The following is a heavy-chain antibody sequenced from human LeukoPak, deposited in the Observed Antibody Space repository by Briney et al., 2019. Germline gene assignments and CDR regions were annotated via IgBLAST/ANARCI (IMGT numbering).Heavy chain of an antibody. J-gene: IGHJ6*02. CDR1: GFTVSSNY. Sequence: GGSLRLSCAASGFTVSSNYMSWVRQPPGRGLEWVSIIYSGGSTYYADSVKGRFTISRDNSKNTLYLQMNSLRAEGTAVYYCAKSRRRYCSSTSCRYYYYGMDVWGQGTTVTVSS. CDR2: IYSGGST. CDR3: AKSRRRYCSSTSCRYYYYGMDV. D-gene: IGHD2-2*01. V-gene: IGHV3-53*01.